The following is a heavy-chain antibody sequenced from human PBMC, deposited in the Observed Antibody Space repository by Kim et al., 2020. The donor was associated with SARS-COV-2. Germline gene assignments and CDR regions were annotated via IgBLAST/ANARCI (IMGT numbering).Heavy chain of an antibody. CDR2: INSDGSST. D-gene: IGHD3-22*01. Sequence: GGSLRLSCAASGFTFSSYWMHWVRQAPGKGLVWVSRINSDGSSTSYADSVKGRFTISRDNAKNTLYLQMNSLRAEDTAVYYCARGRSGGIVAPDYWGQGTLVTVSS. V-gene: IGHV3-74*01. CDR1: GFTFSSYW. CDR3: ARGRSGGIVAPDY. J-gene: IGHJ4*02.